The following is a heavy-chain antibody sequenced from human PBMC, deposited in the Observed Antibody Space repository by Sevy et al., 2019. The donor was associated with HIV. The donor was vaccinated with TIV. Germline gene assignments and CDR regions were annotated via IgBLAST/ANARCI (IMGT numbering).Heavy chain of an antibody. CDR2: ISTTGDT. CDR3: ARVVYYYDRTAPRVAQTRFDP. J-gene: IGHJ5*02. D-gene: IGHD3-22*01. CDR1: GFTFSSYD. Sequence: GGSLRLSCAASGFTFSSYDMHWVRQATGGGLEWVSGISTTGDTFYLGSVKGRFTISRENAKNSFYLQMNSLRAGDTAVYYCARVVYYYDRTAPRVAQTRFDPWEQGTLVTVSS. V-gene: IGHV3-13*01.